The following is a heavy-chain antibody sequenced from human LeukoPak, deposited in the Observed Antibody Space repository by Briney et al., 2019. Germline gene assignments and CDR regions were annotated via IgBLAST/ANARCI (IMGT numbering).Heavy chain of an antibody. J-gene: IGHJ4*02. CDR3: ARGMGATIDY. Sequence: GGSLRLSCAASGFTFSSYSMNWVHQAPGKGLEWVSSISSSSSYIYYADSVKGRFTISRDNAKNSLYLQMNSLRAEDTAVYYCARGMGATIDYWGQGTLVTVSS. CDR2: ISSSSSYI. V-gene: IGHV3-21*01. CDR1: GFTFSSYS. D-gene: IGHD1-26*01.